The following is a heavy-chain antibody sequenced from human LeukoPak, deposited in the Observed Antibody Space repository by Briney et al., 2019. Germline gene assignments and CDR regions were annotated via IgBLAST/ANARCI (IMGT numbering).Heavy chain of an antibody. J-gene: IGHJ3*02. D-gene: IGHD6-13*01. CDR1: GFTFSSYW. V-gene: IGHV3-7*01. CDR2: IKQDGSEK. CDR3: ARAYSSSWYEEAFDI. Sequence: PGGSLRLSCAASGFTFSSYWMSWVRKAPGKGLEWVANIKQDGSEKYYVDSVKGRFTISRDNAKNSLYLQMNSLRAEDTAVYYCARAYSSSWYEEAFDIWGQGTMVTVSS.